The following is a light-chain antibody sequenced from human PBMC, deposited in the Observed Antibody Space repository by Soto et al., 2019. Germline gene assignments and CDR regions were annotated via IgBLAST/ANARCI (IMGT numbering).Light chain of an antibody. CDR1: QTISRN. V-gene: IGKV1-39*01. J-gene: IGKJ4*01. CDR2: AAS. CDR3: QQGHSAPLT. Sequence: DIQMTQSPSSLSASVGDRVTITCRASQTISRNLNWYQQKPGKAPELLIFAASNLQSGVQSRFSGSGSGADFTLTISSLQPEDFASYYRQQGHSAPLTFGGGTKVDI.